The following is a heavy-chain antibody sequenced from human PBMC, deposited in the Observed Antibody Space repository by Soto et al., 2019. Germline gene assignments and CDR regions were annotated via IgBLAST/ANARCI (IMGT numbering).Heavy chain of an antibody. Sequence: GGSLRLSCAASGFTFSGHTMSWVRQAPGKGLEWVSAISGSGGSPSYADSVQGRFTISRDNPKNTLYLQMSSLRVEDTAVYYCAKARCTSNTCYVPDHWGQGTLVTVSS. CDR2: ISGSGGSP. V-gene: IGHV3-23*01. CDR3: AKARCTSNTCYVPDH. J-gene: IGHJ5*02. CDR1: GFTFSGHT. D-gene: IGHD2-15*01.